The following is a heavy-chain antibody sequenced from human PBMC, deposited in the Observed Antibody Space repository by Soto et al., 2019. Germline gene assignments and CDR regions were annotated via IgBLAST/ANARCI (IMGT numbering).Heavy chain of an antibody. CDR2: IDPSDSYT. CDR3: ARRGSSGWYTYNWFDP. D-gene: IGHD6-19*01. CDR1: GYSFTSYW. Sequence: PGECLKISCKGSGYSFTSYWISWVRQMPGKGLEWMGRIDPSDSYTNYSPSFQGHVTISADKSISTAYLQWSSLKASDTAMYYCARRGSSGWYTYNWFDPWGQGTLVTVSS. V-gene: IGHV5-10-1*01. J-gene: IGHJ5*02.